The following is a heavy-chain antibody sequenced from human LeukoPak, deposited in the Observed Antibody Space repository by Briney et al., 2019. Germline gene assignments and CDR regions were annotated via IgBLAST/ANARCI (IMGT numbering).Heavy chain of an antibody. D-gene: IGHD6-13*01. J-gene: IGHJ5*02. CDR3: ARGEGILDP. V-gene: IGHV1-18*01. CDR2: ISGHNGNT. Sequence: ASVKVSCKASGYTFSSHGLSWVRQAPGQGLELMGWISGHNGNTNYAQKLQGRVTMTTDTSTSTAYMELRSLRSDDSAVYYCARGEGILDPWGQGTLVTVS. CDR1: GYTFSSHG.